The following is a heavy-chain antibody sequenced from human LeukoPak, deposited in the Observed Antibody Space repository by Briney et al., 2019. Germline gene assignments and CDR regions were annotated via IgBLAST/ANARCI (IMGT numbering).Heavy chain of an antibody. CDR1: GGTFSSYA. Sequence: ASVKGSCKASGGTFSSYAISWVRQAPGQGLEWMGRIIPILGIANYAQKFQGRVTITADKSTSTAYMGLSSLRSEDTAVYYCARERSYDSSGYYYFDYWGQGTLVTVSS. V-gene: IGHV1-69*04. J-gene: IGHJ4*02. D-gene: IGHD3-22*01. CDR3: ARERSYDSSGYYYFDY. CDR2: IIPILGIA.